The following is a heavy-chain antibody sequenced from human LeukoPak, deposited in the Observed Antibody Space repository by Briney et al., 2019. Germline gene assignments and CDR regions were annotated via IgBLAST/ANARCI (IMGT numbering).Heavy chain of an antibody. CDR1: GFTFRNYA. Sequence: PGGSLRLSCAASGFTFRNYAVVWARQAPGKGLEWVSAITGSGSTTYYADSVRGRFTIYRDNSKNTLYLQMNSLRGEDTAVYYCGKDPNGDYVGAFDFQRWGQGTLVTVSS. CDR2: ITGSGSTT. J-gene: IGHJ1*01. D-gene: IGHD4-17*01. V-gene: IGHV3-23*01. CDR3: GKDPNGDYVGAFDFQR.